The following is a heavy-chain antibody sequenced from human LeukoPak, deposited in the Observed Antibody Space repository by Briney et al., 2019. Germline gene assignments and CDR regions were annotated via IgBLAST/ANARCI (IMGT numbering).Heavy chain of an antibody. CDR1: GFNFTSYG. V-gene: IGHV3-30*02. D-gene: IGHD4-17*01. CDR3: AKAKNDYGDYYYMDV. Sequence: GGSLRLSCAVPGFNFTSYGMHWVRQAPGKGLEWVAFIQYDGSNKYCADSVKGRFTISRDNSKNTLYLQMNSLRAEDTAVYLCAKAKNDYGDYYYMDVWGKGTTVSVSS. CDR2: IQYDGSNK. J-gene: IGHJ6*03.